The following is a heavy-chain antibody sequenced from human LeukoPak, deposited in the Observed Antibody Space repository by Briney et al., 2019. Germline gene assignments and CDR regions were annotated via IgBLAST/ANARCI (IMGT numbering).Heavy chain of an antibody. J-gene: IGHJ4*02. CDR1: GFTFSSYE. D-gene: IGHD3-10*01. CDR2: ISSSGSTI. Sequence: GSLRLSCAASGFTFSSYEMNWVRQAPGKGLEWVSYISSSGSTIYYADSVKGRFTISRDNAKNSLYLQMNSLRAEDTAVYYCARDRGTYGSGSDFDYWGQGTLVTVSS. V-gene: IGHV3-48*03. CDR3: ARDRGTYGSGSDFDY.